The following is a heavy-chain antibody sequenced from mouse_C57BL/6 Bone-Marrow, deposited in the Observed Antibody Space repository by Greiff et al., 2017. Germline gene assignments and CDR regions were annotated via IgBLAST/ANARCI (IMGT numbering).Heavy chain of an antibody. CDR1: GFTFSDYG. CDR3: ARPGQYYFDY. Sequence: EVQLQESGGGLVKPGGSLKLSCAASGFTFSDYGMHWVRQAPVKGLEWVAYISSGSSTIYYADTVKGRFTISRDNAKNTLFLQMTSLRSEDTAMYYCARPGQYYFDYWGQGTTLTVSS. J-gene: IGHJ2*01. V-gene: IGHV5-17*01. CDR2: ISSGSSTI.